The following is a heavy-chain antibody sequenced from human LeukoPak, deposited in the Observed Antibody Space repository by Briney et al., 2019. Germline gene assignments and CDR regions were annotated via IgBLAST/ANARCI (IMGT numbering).Heavy chain of an antibody. CDR3: ARGSYWMDYYFDY. CDR2: IYTSGST. J-gene: IGHJ4*02. Sequence: KPSETLSLTCAVYGGSFSGYYWSWIRQPAGKGLEWIGRIYTSGSTNYNPSLKSRVTMSVDTSKNQFSLKLSSVTAADTAVYYCARGSYWMDYYFDYWGQGTLVTVSS. D-gene: IGHD1-26*01. V-gene: IGHV4-59*10. CDR1: GGSFSGYY.